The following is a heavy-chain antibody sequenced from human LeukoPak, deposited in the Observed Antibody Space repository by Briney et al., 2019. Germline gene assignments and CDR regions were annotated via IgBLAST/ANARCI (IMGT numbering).Heavy chain of an antibody. CDR3: ARILPYGSGIQDH. Sequence: GGSLRLSCAASGFTFSNYWMTWVRQTPEKGLEWVAHIKGDGSERYYVDSVKGRFTISRDSAKISLSLQMDSLRAEDTAVYYCARILPYGSGIQDHWGQGTLVTVSS. J-gene: IGHJ4*02. CDR2: IKGDGSER. D-gene: IGHD3-10*01. V-gene: IGHV3-7*04. CDR1: GFTFSNYW.